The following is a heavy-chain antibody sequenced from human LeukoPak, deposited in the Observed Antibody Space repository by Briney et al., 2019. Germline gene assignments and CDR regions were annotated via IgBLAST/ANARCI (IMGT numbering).Heavy chain of an antibody. CDR2: INHSGST. CDR3: ARERPGSIWSAFDY. Sequence: SETLSLTCAVYGGSFSGYYWSWIRQPPGKGLEWIGEINHSGSTNYNPSLKSRVTISVDTSKNQFSLKLSSVTAADTAVYYCARERPGSIWSAFDYWGQGTLVTVSS. CDR1: GGSFSGYY. D-gene: IGHD1-1*01. J-gene: IGHJ4*02. V-gene: IGHV4-34*01.